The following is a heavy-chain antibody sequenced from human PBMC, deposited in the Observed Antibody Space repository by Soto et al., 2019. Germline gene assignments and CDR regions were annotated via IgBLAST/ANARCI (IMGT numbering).Heavy chain of an antibody. D-gene: IGHD5-18*01. CDR3: AKGLSVIQEWIIDGH. CDR2: MSYDGNKK. CDR1: GFTLSSYG. V-gene: IGHV3-30*18. Sequence: QVQLVESEGGVVQPGKSLRLSCAVSGFTLSSYGIHWVRQAPGKGLEWVAFMSYDGNKKSYADSVKGRFTISRDNSKNTLYLQIDSLRAEDTAMYYCAKGLSVIQEWIIDGHWGQGTQVTVSS. J-gene: IGHJ4*02.